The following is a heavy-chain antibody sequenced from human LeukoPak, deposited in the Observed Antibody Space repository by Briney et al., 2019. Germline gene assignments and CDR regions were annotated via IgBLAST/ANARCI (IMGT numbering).Heavy chain of an antibody. CDR2: ICARGDDT. J-gene: IGHJ4*02. D-gene: IGHD4-11*01. V-gene: IGHV3-23*01. CDR1: GFTFKTYA. Sequence: GGSLRLSCVASGFTFKTYAMSWVRQAPGKRLEWVSNICARGDDTYHADSVRGRFTTSRDNSKNTLSLQMTSLRAEDTAIFYCVKDIEEYSNNRTPFDYWGQGILVTVSS. CDR3: VKDIEEYSNNRTPFDY.